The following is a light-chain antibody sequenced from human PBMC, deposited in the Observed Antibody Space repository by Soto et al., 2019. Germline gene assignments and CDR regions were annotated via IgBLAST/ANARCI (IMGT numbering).Light chain of an antibody. V-gene: IGLV2-8*01. J-gene: IGLJ1*01. CDR3: SSYAGSNNYV. Sequence: QSALARPPSASGSPGQSVTISCTGTSSDIGGYNEVSWYQHHPGKAPKLMIYDVTKRPSGVPDRFSGSGSGNTASLTVSGLQAEDEADYYCSSYAGSNNYVFGSGTKLTVL. CDR2: DVT. CDR1: SSDIGGYNE.